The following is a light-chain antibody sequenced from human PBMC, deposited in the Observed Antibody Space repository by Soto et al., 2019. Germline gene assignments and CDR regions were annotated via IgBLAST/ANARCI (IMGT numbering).Light chain of an antibody. J-gene: IGKJ5*01. CDR2: AAS. CDR3: QQSYSTVT. Sequence: DIHMTQSPSSLSASVVDIGTITCLASQSISSYLNWYQQKPGKAPKLLIYAASSLQSGVPSRFSGSGSGTDFTLTISSLQPEDFATYYCQQSYSTVTFGQGTRLEIK. CDR1: QSISSY. V-gene: IGKV1-39*01.